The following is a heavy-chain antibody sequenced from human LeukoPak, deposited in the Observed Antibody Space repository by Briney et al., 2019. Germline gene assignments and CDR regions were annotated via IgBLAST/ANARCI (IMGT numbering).Heavy chain of an antibody. CDR1: GGTFSSYA. CDR3: ARDRYYYDSSGYYRPHNDAFDI. CDR2: IIPIFGTA. J-gene: IGHJ3*02. D-gene: IGHD3-22*01. Sequence: ASVKVSCKASGGTFSSYAISWVRQAPGQGLEWMGGIIPIFGTANYAQKFQGRVTITADESTSTAYMELSSLRSEDTAVYYCARDRYYYDSSGYYRPHNDAFDIWGQGTMVTVSS. V-gene: IGHV1-69*13.